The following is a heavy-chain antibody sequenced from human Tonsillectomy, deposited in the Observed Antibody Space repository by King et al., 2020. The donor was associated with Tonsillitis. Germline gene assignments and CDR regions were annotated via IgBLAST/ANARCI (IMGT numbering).Heavy chain of an antibody. CDR3: ARTGYSSGWPMDY. CDR2: IYTSWST. CDR1: GGSISSGSYC. Sequence: VQLQESGPGLVKPSQTLSLTCTVSGGSISSGSYCWSWIRQPAGKGLDWIVRIYTSWSTKYNPSLKSRVTISVDTSKNQFSLKLSPVTAADTAVYYCARTGYSSGWPMDYWGQGTLVTVSS. D-gene: IGHD6-19*01. J-gene: IGHJ4*02. V-gene: IGHV4-61*02.